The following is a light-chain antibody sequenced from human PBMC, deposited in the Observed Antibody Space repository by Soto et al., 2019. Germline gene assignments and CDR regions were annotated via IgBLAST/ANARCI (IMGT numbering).Light chain of an antibody. Sequence: DIQMTQSPSSLSASIEDRVIITSRASQSISNHLGWYQQKPGKAPKRLIYAASSLQSGVPSRFSGSGSGTEFTLTISCLQPEDFATYYCLQHHDFSWTFGQGTKVDIK. CDR2: AAS. CDR1: QSISNH. V-gene: IGKV1-17*01. J-gene: IGKJ1*01. CDR3: LQHHDFSWT.